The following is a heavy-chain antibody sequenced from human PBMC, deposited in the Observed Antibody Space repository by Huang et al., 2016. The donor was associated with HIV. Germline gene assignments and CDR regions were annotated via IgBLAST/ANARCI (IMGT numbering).Heavy chain of an antibody. D-gene: IGHD3-22*01. Sequence: EVQLVESGGGLVKPGGSLRLSCAASGFSFSKAGMSWVRRGPGKGLEWCGRIKSKTDGGTTDYTAPVKGRFTISRDDSRNTLYLQMNSLKTEDTAVYYCTTHLDYYDSSGYYFGNYWGQGTLVTVSS. J-gene: IGHJ4*02. CDR1: GFSFSKAG. V-gene: IGHV3-15*01. CDR2: IKSKTDGGTT. CDR3: TTHLDYYDSSGYYFGNY.